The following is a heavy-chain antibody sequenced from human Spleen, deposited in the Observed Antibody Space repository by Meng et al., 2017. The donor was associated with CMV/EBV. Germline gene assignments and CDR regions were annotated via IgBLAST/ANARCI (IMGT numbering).Heavy chain of an antibody. D-gene: IGHD3-22*01. CDR2: ISPSDGST. CDR1: GYTFSNYY. CDR3: ARASSSGYQNDY. Sequence: ASVKVSCKASGYTFSNYYIHWVRQAPGQGLEWMGLISPSDGSTIYAQKFQGRVTMTRETSTSTVYMELSSLRFEDTAVYSCARASSSGYQNDYWGQGTLVTVSS. J-gene: IGHJ4*02. V-gene: IGHV1-46*01.